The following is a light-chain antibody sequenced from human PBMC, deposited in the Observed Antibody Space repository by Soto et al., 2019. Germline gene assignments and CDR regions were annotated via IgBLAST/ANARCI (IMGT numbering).Light chain of an antibody. J-gene: IGKJ2*01. V-gene: IGKV3-15*01. CDR1: QSVTSN. CDR2: GAS. Sequence: SPATVSVSPGERATLSCRASQSVTSNLAWYQQKPGRAPRLLIYGASTRATGIPARFSGSGSGTEFTLTINSLQSEDFAVYSCQQYTRWYTFAQGTRLEI. CDR3: QQYTRWYT.